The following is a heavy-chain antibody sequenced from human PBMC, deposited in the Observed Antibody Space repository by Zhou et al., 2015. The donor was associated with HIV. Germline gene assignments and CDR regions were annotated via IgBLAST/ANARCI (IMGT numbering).Heavy chain of an antibody. Sequence: QVQLVESGGGVVQPGRSLRLSCSTSGSTLSEDGIHWVRHTPGKGLEWVAFTSYDGLTKYYGDSVKGRFTISRDNSKKTVFLQMTSLRIEDTALYYCAKVVLTAIASLDVFDVWGQGTLVTVSS. D-gene: IGHD2-21*02. V-gene: IGHV3-30*18. CDR1: GSTLSEDG. CDR3: AKVVLTAIASLDVFDV. CDR2: TSYDGLTK. J-gene: IGHJ3*01.